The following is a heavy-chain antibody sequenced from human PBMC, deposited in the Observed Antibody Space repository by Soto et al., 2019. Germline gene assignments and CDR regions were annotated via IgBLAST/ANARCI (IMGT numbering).Heavy chain of an antibody. CDR2: ISRNSGSI. D-gene: IGHD2-2*01. CDR1: GFTFDDYA. Sequence: EVQLVESGGGLVQPGRSLRLSCAASGFTFDDYAMHWVRQAPGKGLEWVSSISRNSGSIGYGDSVKGRFTISRDNAKNSLYLQMTSLRAEDTALYYCAKGGSSSCRRDGFDIWGQVTMVTVSS. J-gene: IGHJ3*02. CDR3: AKGGSSSCRRDGFDI. V-gene: IGHV3-9*01.